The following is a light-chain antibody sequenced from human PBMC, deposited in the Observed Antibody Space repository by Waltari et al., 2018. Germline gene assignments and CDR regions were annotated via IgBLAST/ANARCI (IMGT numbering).Light chain of an antibody. CDR1: QSVSSSY. J-gene: IGKJ3*01. Sequence: EIVLTQSPGTLSLSPGESAPLSCRASQSVSSSYLAWYQQKPDQAPRLLIYGVSYRATGIPDRFSGSGSGTDFTLTISRLEPEDFAVYYCQQYGNSPPFSFGPGTKVDIK. CDR3: QQYGNSPPFS. CDR2: GVS. V-gene: IGKV3-20*01.